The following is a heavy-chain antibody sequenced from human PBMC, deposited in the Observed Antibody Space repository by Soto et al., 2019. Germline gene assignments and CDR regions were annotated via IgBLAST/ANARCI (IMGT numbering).Heavy chain of an antibody. CDR3: ARGDYYFGMDV. V-gene: IGHV4-30-4*01. J-gene: IGHJ6*02. CDR1: GGSISSGDYY. CDR2: IYYRGNT. Sequence: QVQLQESDPGLVKPSQTLSLTCTVSGGSISSGDYYWSWIRQPPGKGLEWIGYIYYRGNTYNDPSLNSRVTSSLDSSKNQFSRNLRSGSAADTAVYYCARGDYYFGMDVWGQGTTVTGSS.